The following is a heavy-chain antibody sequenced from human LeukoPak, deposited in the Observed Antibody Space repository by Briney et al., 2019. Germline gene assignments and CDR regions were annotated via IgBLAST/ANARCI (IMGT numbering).Heavy chain of an antibody. V-gene: IGHV3-21*01. D-gene: IGHD3-22*01. CDR1: EFTFSSYT. Sequence: GGSLRLSCAASEFTFSSYTMNWVRQAPGKGLEWVSSISSSSYYIYYADSVKGRFTISRDNSKNTLYLQMNSLRAEDTAVYYCARERDSSGSSRAFDIWGQGTTVTISS. CDR2: ISSSSYYI. J-gene: IGHJ3*02. CDR3: ARERDSSGSSRAFDI.